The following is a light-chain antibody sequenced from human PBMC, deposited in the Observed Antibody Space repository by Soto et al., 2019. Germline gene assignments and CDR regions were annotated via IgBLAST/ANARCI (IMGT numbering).Light chain of an antibody. CDR1: QTVRNNY. CDR3: QQFRSYPLT. J-gene: IGKJ4*01. Sequence: EFVLTQSPGTLSLSPGERATLSCRASQTVRNNYLAWYQQKPGQAPRLLIYDASSRATGIPDRFSGGGSGTDFTLTISRLEPEDFALYYCQQFRSYPLTFRGGTKVEIK. CDR2: DAS. V-gene: IGKV3-20*01.